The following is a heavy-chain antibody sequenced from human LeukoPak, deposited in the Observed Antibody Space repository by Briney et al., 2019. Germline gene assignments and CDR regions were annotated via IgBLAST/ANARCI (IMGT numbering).Heavy chain of an antibody. CDR1: GGSITTKNW. Sequence: SETLSLTCAVSGGSITTKNWWIWVRQPPGRGLEWIGEIYHTGSTNYHPSLKSRLTISRDKSKNQFSLKLSSVTAADTAMYYCASTPRYSGSYGSSFDYWGQGTLVTVSS. V-gene: IGHV4-4*02. J-gene: IGHJ4*02. CDR2: IYHTGST. CDR3: ASTPRYSGSYGSSFDY. D-gene: IGHD1-26*01.